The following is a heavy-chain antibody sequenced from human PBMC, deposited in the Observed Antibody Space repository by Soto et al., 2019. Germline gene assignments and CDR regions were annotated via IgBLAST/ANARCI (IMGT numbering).Heavy chain of an antibody. CDR3: ARMAAAGTGGGLDY. Sequence: GGSLRLSCAASGFTFSSYAMHWVRQAPGKGLEWVAVISYDGSNKYYADSVKGRFTISRDNSKNTLYLQMNSLRAEDTAVYYCARMAAAGTGGGLDYWGQGTLVTVSS. D-gene: IGHD6-13*01. V-gene: IGHV3-30-3*01. J-gene: IGHJ4*02. CDR1: GFTFSSYA. CDR2: ISYDGSNK.